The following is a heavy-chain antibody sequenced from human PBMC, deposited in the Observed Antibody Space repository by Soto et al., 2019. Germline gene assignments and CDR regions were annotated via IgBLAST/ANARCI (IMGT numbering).Heavy chain of an antibody. CDR3: AREYTAWPLAYGLDV. V-gene: IGHV3-21*01. J-gene: IGHJ6*02. D-gene: IGHD2-2*02. CDR2: ISSRSDI. CDR1: GFTFSTYS. Sequence: LRLSCVGSGFTFSTYSIDWVRQAPGKGLEWVSSISSRSDIYYADSVKGRFTISRDNAKNSVSLQMNSLRAEDTAVYYCAREYTAWPLAYGLDVWGQGTTVTVSS.